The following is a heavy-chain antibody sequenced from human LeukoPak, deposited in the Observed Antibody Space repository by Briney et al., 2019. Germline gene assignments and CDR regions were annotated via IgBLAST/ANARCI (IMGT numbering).Heavy chain of an antibody. CDR1: GYSFTNYW. Sequence: GESLKISCKGSGYSFTNYWIGWVRQMPRKGLEWMGIIYPGDSDTRYSPSFQGQVTFSADKSISTAYLQWSSLKASDTAMYYCARVEPFDYWGQGTLVTVSS. CDR3: ARVEPFDY. V-gene: IGHV5-51*01. J-gene: IGHJ4*02. CDR2: IYPGDSDT.